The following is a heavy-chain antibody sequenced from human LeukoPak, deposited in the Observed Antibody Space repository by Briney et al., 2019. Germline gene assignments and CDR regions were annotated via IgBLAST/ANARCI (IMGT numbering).Heavy chain of an antibody. V-gene: IGHV4-4*07. J-gene: IGHJ6*02. CDR2: IYTSGST. Sequence: SETLSLTCTVSGGSISSYYWSWIRQPAGKGLEWIGRIYTSGSTNYNPSLKSRVTMSVDTSKNQFSLKLRSVTAADTAVYYCARDSYYYDSSGYYYYYGMDVWGQGTTVTVSS. CDR3: ARDSYYYDSSGYYYYYGMDV. D-gene: IGHD3-22*01. CDR1: GGSISSYY.